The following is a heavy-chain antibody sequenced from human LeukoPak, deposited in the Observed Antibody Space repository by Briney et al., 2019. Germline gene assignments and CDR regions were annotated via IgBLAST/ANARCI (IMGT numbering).Heavy chain of an antibody. J-gene: IGHJ6*03. V-gene: IGHV3-23*01. D-gene: IGHD6-13*01. CDR2: VSGRGIGT. Sequence: PGGSLRLSCAASGFTFSNSGFTFSNYAMSWVRQPPGKGLEWVSVVSGRGIGTYYADSVKGRFTISRDNSKNTLYLQMNSLRAEDTAVYYCAKDGRLAAGANYYYMDVWGKGTTVTISS. CDR1: GFTFSNSGFTFSNYA. CDR3: AKDGRLAAGANYYYMDV.